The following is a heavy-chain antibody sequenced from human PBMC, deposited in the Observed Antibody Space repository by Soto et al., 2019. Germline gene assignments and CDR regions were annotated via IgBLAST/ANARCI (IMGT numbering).Heavy chain of an antibody. CDR2: INDYGTTI. V-gene: IGHV3-74*01. CDR1: GFNLGSYW. J-gene: IGHJ4*02. Sequence: GGSRRRSWAASGFNLGSYWMHWVRQAPGKGLVWVSRINDYGTTINYAESVEGRFTISRDDAKSEVYLQMNNLRAEDTAVYYCARGGLEPFDYWGQGALVTVSS. CDR3: ARGGLEPFDY. D-gene: IGHD1-1*01.